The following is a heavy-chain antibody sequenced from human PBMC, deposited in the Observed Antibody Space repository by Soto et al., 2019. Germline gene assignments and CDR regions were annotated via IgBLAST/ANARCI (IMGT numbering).Heavy chain of an antibody. CDR3: AKSVYNWNDGFFDY. J-gene: IGHJ4*02. D-gene: IGHD1-1*01. Sequence: QVQLVESGGGVVQPGRSLRLSCAASGFTFSTYGMHWVRQAPGKGLEWVAVISYDGVNKYYADSVKGRFTISRDNSKNTLYLQMNSLRAEDTAVYYCAKSVYNWNDGFFDYWGQGTLVTXXS. CDR1: GFTFSTYG. V-gene: IGHV3-30*18. CDR2: ISYDGVNK.